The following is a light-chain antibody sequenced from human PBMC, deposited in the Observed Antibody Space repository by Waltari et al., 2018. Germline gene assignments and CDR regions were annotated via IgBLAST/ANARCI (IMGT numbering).Light chain of an antibody. V-gene: IGKV3-20*01. CDR2: VAS. CDR3: QQYGASPYT. J-gene: IGKJ2*01. Sequence: TVSTLSRGTLSLSLAERATPSCSARQRVSTNFLALYQQKAGQAPRLLIYVASRRATGIPHRFSGSGAGTDFTLMISRLEPEDFAVYYCQQYGASPYTFGQGTKLEIK. CDR1: QRVSTNF.